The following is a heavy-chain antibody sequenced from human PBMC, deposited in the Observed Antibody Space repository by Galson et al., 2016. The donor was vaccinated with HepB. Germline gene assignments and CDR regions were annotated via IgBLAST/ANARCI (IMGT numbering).Heavy chain of an antibody. J-gene: IGHJ3*02. Sequence: LRLSCAASGFTFSSYSMNWVRQAPGKGLEWVSSISSSSYIYYADSLMGRFTISRDNAKNSLYLQMNSLRAEDTAVYYCATYVDAFDIWGQGTMVTVSS. CDR3: ATYVDAFDI. D-gene: IGHD2-8*01. CDR2: ISSSSYI. V-gene: IGHV3-21*01. CDR1: GFTFSSYS.